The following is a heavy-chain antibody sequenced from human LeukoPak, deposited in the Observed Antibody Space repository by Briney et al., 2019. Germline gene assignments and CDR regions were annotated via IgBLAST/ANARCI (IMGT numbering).Heavy chain of an antibody. Sequence: ASVKVSCKASGYTFTSYGISWVRQAPGQGLEWMGWISAYNGNTNYAQKLQGRVTMTTDTSTSTAYMELRSLRSDDTAVYYCARDGCSGYEGDYYYYYGMDVWGQGTTVTVSS. CDR1: GYTFTSYG. V-gene: IGHV1-18*01. D-gene: IGHD5-12*01. J-gene: IGHJ6*02. CDR2: ISAYNGNT. CDR3: ARDGCSGYEGDYYYYYGMDV.